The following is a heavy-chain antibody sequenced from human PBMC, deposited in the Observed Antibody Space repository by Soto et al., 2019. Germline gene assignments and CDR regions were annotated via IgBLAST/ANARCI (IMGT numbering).Heavy chain of an antibody. V-gene: IGHV4-59*01. J-gene: IGHJ4*02. CDR3: ARRLAVGGSGFDD. Sequence: SETLSLTCIVSGGSINSDYWSWFRQPPGKRLEWIGYITHGGSTKYNPSLETRITLSIDTSRHQFSLHLSFVTAADTAVYYGARRLAVGGSGFDDWGQGTLVTVSS. CDR1: GGSINSDY. CDR2: ITHGGST. D-gene: IGHD6-19*01.